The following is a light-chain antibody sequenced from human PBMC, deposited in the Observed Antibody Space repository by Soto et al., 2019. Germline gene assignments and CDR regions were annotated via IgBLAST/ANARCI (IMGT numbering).Light chain of an antibody. CDR1: QSVKSSY. CDR3: QQYNSYSPA. CDR2: GTS. V-gene: IGKV3-20*01. J-gene: IGKJ1*01. Sequence: EIVLTQSPGTLSLSPGERATLPCRASQSVKSSYLAWYQHKPGQAPRLLIYGTSSRATGIPDRFSGSGSGTDFTLTISRLEPEDFAVYYCQQYNSYSPAFGQGTKVEIK.